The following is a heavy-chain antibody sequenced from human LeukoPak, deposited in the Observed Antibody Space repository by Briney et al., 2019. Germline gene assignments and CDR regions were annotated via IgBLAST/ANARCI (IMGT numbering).Heavy chain of an antibody. Sequence: SETLSLTCAVYGGSFSGYYWSWIRQPPGKGLEWIGEINHSGSTNYNPSLKSRVTISVDTSKNQFPLKLSSVTAADTAVYYCARAGIAAAPGAYWGQGTLVTVSS. J-gene: IGHJ4*02. V-gene: IGHV4-34*01. CDR3: ARAGIAAAPGAY. CDR2: INHSGST. D-gene: IGHD6-13*01. CDR1: GGSFSGYY.